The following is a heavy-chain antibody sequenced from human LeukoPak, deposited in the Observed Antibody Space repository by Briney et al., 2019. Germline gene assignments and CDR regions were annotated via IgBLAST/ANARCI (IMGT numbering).Heavy chain of an antibody. J-gene: IGHJ4*02. CDR3: ARRGDYEFDS. V-gene: IGHV4-39*01. CDR2: IYYSGST. Sequence: SETLSLTCTVSGGSLSSSSYYWGWIRQPPGKGLEWIGSIYYSGSTYYNPSLKSRVTISVDTSKNQFSLKLTSVTAADTAVYNCARRGDYEFDSWGQGTLVTVSS. CDR1: GGSLSSSSYY. D-gene: IGHD4-17*01.